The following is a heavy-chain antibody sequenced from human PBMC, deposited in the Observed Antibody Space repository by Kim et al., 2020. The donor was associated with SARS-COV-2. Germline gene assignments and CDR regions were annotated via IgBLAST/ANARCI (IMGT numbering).Heavy chain of an antibody. Sequence: GGSLRLSCAASGFTFSSYGMHWVRQAPGKGLEWVAVIWYDGSNKYYADSVKGRFTISRDNSKNTLYLQMNSLRAEDTAVYYCARDLLVGAKFYGMDVWGQGTTVTVSS. J-gene: IGHJ6*02. CDR1: GFTFSSYG. V-gene: IGHV3-33*01. CDR3: ARDLLVGAKFYGMDV. D-gene: IGHD1-26*01. CDR2: IWYDGSNK.